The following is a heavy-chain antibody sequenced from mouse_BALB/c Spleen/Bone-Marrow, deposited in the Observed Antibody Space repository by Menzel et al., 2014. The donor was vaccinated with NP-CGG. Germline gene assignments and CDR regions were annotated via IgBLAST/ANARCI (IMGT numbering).Heavy chain of an antibody. J-gene: IGHJ3*01. CDR1: GYTFXDYN. D-gene: IGHD2-3*01. CDR3: ARGWLLSWFAY. V-gene: IGHV1S29*02. CDR2: IYPYNGGT. Sequence: EVQLQQSGPELVKPGASVKISCKASGYTFXDYNMHWVKQSRGRSLEWIGYIYPYNGGTGYNQKFKSKATLTVDNSSSTAYMELRSLTSEDSAVYYCARGWLLSWFAYWGQGTLVTVSA.